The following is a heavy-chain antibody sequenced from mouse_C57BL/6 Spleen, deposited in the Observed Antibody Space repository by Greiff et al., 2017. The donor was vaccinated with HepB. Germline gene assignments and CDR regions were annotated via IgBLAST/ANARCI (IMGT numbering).Heavy chain of an antibody. J-gene: IGHJ1*03. V-gene: IGHV3-6*01. CDR1: GYSITSGYY. CDR3: ARDQNFDV. CDR2: ISYDGSN. Sequence: EVKLVESGPGLVKPSQSLSLTCSVTGYSITSGYYWNWIRQFPGNKLEWMGYISYDGSNNYNPSLKNRISITRDTSKNQFFLKLNSVTTEDTATYYCARDQNFDVWGTGTTVTVSS.